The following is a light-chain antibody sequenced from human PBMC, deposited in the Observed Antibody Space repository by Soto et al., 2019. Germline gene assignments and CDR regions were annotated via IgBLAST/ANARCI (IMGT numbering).Light chain of an antibody. CDR1: ETINNW. V-gene: IGKV1-5*03. Sequence: DIQMTQSPSTLSASVGDRVTITCRASETINNWLAWYQQKPGKPPKLLISKASNLESGVPSRFSGSGSETEFTLTISGLQPDDVATYYCQPYDSYSLLTFAGGTRVDLK. CDR3: QPYDSYSLLT. J-gene: IGKJ4*01. CDR2: KAS.